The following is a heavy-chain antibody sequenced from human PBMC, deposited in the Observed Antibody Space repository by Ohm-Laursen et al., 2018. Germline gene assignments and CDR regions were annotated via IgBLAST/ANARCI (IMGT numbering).Heavy chain of an antibody. CDR1: GYTFTSYD. Sequence: GASVKVSCKASGYTFTSYDINWVRQATGQGLEWMGWMNPNSGNTGYAQKFQGRVTMARNASISTANMEMSSLRSEDTAVYYCARGPQGDIVTTGDHWGQGTLVTVSS. CDR3: ARGPQGDIVTTGDH. CDR2: MNPNSGNT. J-gene: IGHJ4*02. D-gene: IGHD5-12*01. V-gene: IGHV1-8*01.